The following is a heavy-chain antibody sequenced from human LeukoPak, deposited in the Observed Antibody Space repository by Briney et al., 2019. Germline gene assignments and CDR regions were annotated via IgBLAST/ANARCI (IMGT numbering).Heavy chain of an antibody. CDR1: GYTFTSYA. V-gene: IGHV7-4-1*02. Sequence: VASVKVSCKASGYTFTSYAMNWVRQAPGQGLEWMGWINTNTGNPTYAQGFTGRFVFSLDTSVSTAYLQISSLKAEDTAVYYCARRGALRVNWNFDPWGQGTLVTVSS. J-gene: IGHJ5*02. CDR2: INTNTGNP. CDR3: ARRGALRVNWNFDP. D-gene: IGHD1-1*01.